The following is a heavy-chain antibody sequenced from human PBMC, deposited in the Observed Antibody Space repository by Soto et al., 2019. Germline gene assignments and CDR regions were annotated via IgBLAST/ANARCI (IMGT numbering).Heavy chain of an antibody. CDR3: ARDQGIASSGPFDY. CDR2: IYYSGST. CDR1: SGSISSYY. J-gene: IGHJ4*02. D-gene: IGHD6-13*01. Sequence: PSETLSLTCTVSSGSISSYYWSWIRQPPGQGLESIGYIYYSGSTNYNPSLKSRVTMSLDTSKNRFSLKLSSVTAADTAVYYCARDQGIASSGPFDYWGPGTLVTVSS. V-gene: IGHV4-59*01.